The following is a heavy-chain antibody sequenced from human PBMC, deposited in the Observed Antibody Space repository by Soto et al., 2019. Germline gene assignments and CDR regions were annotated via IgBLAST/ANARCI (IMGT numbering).Heavy chain of an antibody. Sequence: SETLSLTCTVSGGSISSGGYYWSWIRQHPGKGLEWIGYIYYSGSTYYNPSLKSRVTISVDTSKNQFSLKLSSVTAADTAVYYCARASYYYDSSGSFDDWGQGTRVTVSS. CDR2: IYYSGST. D-gene: IGHD3-22*01. V-gene: IGHV4-31*03. CDR3: ARASYYYDSSGSFDD. J-gene: IGHJ4*02. CDR1: GGSISSGGYY.